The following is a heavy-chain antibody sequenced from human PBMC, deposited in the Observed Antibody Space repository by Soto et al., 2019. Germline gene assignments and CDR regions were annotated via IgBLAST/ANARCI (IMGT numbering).Heavy chain of an antibody. Sequence: PGGSLRLSCLASGFTFSDYAMTWVRHVPGRGLEWVASLDGAGGSTYYADSVRGRFPISRDNSQNTRFLQMKRLTVDDTAIYYCTAPRDEYGSGVSWFTYGMDIWGQGTTVTVSS. J-gene: IGHJ6*02. CDR3: TAPRDEYGSGVSWFTYGMDI. V-gene: IGHV3-23*01. CDR1: GFTFSDYA. D-gene: IGHD3-10*01. CDR2: LDGAGGST.